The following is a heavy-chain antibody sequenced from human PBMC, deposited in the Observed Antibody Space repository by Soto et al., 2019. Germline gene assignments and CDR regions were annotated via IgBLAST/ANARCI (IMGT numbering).Heavy chain of an antibody. CDR3: ARLIGNSWLDS. Sequence: QVQLQQSGPGLVKPSQTLSLTCAISGDSVSSNSATWGWIRQSPSRGLEWLGRTYYRSKWYNDYAVSVKSPIPIHPDTSNSQLSRQLNSVTPDDTAVYSCARLIGNSWLDSWGQGTLVTVSS. V-gene: IGHV6-1*01. CDR2: TYYRSKWYN. D-gene: IGHD2-8*01. CDR1: GDSVSSNSAT. J-gene: IGHJ5*01.